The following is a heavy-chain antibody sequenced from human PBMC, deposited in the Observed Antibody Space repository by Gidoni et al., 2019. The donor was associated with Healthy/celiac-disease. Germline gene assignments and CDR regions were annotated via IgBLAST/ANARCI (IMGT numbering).Heavy chain of an antibody. CDR1: AFTFRRYA. CDR3: AKSYCSGGSCYNFDY. J-gene: IGHJ4*02. Sequence: EVQLLESGGGLVQTGGSLRLACAASAFTFRRYAMSWVRKAPGKGLEWVSAISGSGVSTYYADSVKGRFTISRDNSKNTLYLQMNSLRAEDTAVYYCAKSYCSGGSCYNFDYWGQGTLVTVSS. D-gene: IGHD2-15*01. V-gene: IGHV3-23*01. CDR2: ISGSGVST.